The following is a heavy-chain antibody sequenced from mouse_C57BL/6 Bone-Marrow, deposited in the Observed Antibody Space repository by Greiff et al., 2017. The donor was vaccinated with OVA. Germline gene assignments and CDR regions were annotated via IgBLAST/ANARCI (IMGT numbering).Heavy chain of an antibody. V-gene: IGHV5-6*01. CDR2: ISSGGSYT. J-gene: IGHJ3*01. Sequence: EVQVVESGGDLVKPGGSLKLSCAASGFTFSSYGMSWVRQTPDKRLEWVATISSGGSYTYYPDSVKGRFTISRDNAKNTLYLQMSSLKSEDTAMYYCARPIYYDPWFAYWGQGTLVTVSA. CDR1: GFTFSSYG. D-gene: IGHD2-4*01. CDR3: ARPIYYDPWFAY.